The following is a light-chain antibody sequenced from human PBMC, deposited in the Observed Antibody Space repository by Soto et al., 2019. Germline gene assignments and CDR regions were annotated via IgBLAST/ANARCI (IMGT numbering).Light chain of an antibody. CDR1: SSNIGSNS. CDR2: SNN. CDR3: AAWDDTQNGQDVV. J-gene: IGLJ2*01. V-gene: IGLV1-44*01. Sequence: QSVLTQPPSASGTPGQRVTISCSGSSSNIGSNSVNWYQQLPGTAPKLLIYSNNRRPSGVPDRFSGSKSGTSASLAISGLQSEDEADYYCAAWDDTQNGQDVVFGGGTKLTVL.